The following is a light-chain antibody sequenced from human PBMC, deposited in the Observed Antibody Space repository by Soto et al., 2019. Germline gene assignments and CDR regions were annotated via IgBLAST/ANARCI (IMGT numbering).Light chain of an antibody. CDR1: QSLLDSDDGNTY. Sequence: DIVMTQTPLSLPVTPGEPASISCRSSQSLLDSDDGNTYLDWYLQKPGQSPQLLIYTLSYPASGVTDRLSGSGSGTDFTLKISRVEAEDVGVYYCMQRIEIPRTFGQGTKLEIK. CDR2: TLS. J-gene: IGKJ2*01. V-gene: IGKV2-40*01. CDR3: MQRIEIPRT.